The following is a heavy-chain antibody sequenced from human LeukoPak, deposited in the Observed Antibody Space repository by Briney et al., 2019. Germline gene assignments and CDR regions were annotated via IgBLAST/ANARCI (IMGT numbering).Heavy chain of an antibody. J-gene: IGHJ4*02. CDR3: TTDRLY. CDR2: IGTKTAGGTT. V-gene: IGHV3-15*04. CDR1: GFTFSNYW. Sequence: GGSLRLSCAASGFTFSNYWMHWVRQAPGKGLEWVGRIGTKTAGGTTDYAAPVRGRFTISRDDSKNTLYLEMNSLKTEDTAVYYCTTDRLYWGKGTLVTVSS.